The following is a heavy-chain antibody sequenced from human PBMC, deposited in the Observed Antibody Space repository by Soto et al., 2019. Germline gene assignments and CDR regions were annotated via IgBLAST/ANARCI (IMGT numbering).Heavy chain of an antibody. D-gene: IGHD6-6*01. Sequence: GGSLRLSCVGSGFIFSNNGMHWVRQTPGKGLEWVAFMSYDGSDTFYADSVKGRFTISRDNSKNTLYLQMNSLRAEDTAVYYCAKDAYSNSGYWGQGTLVTVSS. J-gene: IGHJ4*02. CDR3: AKDAYSNSGY. CDR2: MSYDGSDT. CDR1: GFIFSNNG. V-gene: IGHV3-30*02.